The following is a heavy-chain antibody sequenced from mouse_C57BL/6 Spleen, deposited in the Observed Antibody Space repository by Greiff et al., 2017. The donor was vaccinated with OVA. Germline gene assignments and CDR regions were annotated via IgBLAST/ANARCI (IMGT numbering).Heavy chain of an antibody. CDR3: ARHGSSYVGYFDV. V-gene: IGHV5-12*01. J-gene: IGHJ1*03. Sequence: EVNVVESGGGLVQPGGSLKLSCAASGFTFSDYYMYWVRQTPEKRLEWVAYISNGGGSTYYPDTVKGRFTISRDNAKNTLYLQMSRLKSEDTAMYYCARHGSSYVGYFDVWGTGTTVTVSS. D-gene: IGHD1-1*01. CDR2: ISNGGGST. CDR1: GFTFSDYY.